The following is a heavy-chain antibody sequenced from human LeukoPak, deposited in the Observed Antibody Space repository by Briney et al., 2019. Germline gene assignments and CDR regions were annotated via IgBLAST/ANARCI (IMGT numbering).Heavy chain of an antibody. CDR2: ISSGGDTK. J-gene: IGHJ4*02. CDR1: EFVFSDYY. Sequence: GGSLRLSCAASEFVFSDYYMSWVRQAPGKGLEWVSYISSGGDTKYYADSVKGRFTLSRDNAKNSLYLQMNNLRAEDTAVYYCAREMGGDYGSGTFFDLWGQGNMVTVSS. CDR3: AREMGGDYGSGTFFDL. V-gene: IGHV3-11*01. D-gene: IGHD3-10*01.